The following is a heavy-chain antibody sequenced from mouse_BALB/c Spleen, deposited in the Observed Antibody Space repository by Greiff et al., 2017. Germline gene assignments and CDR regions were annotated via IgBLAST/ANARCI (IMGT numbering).Heavy chain of an antibody. J-gene: IGHJ2*01. CDR1: GFAFSSYD. D-gene: IGHD1-1*01. CDR3: ARHRYGSFDY. CDR2: ISSGGGST. Sequence: EVQVVESGGGLVKPGGSLKLSCAASGFAFSSYDMSWVRQTPEKRLEWVAYISSGGGSTYYPDTVKGRFTISRDNAKNTLYLQMSSLKSEDTAMYYCARHRYGSFDYWGQGTTLTVSS. V-gene: IGHV5-12-1*01.